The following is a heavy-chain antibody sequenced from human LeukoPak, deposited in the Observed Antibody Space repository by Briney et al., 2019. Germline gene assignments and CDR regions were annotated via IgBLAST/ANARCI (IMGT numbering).Heavy chain of an antibody. CDR1: GFTFSDHA. J-gene: IGHJ4*02. V-gene: IGHV3-23*01. Sequence: GGSLRLSCAASGFTFSDHAMSWVRQAPGKGLEWVSAIRGTGTTTFYAASVKGRFTISRGNSKNTADLQMNSLRAEDTAVYYCAKVSWLGTLPSYHFDSWGQGTQVTVSS. CDR2: IRGTGTTT. CDR3: AKVSWLGTLPSYHFDS. D-gene: IGHD6-19*01.